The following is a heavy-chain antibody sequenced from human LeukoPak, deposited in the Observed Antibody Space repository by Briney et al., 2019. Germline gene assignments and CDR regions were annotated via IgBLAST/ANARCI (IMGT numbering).Heavy chain of an antibody. CDR2: INSDGSTT. Sequence: PGRSLRLSCAASGFTFSSYWMHWVRQVPGKGLVWVSRINSDGSTTNYADSVKGRFTISRGNAKNTLFLQMNSLRAEDTAVYYCARDVTRIAAAGTVDYWGQGTLVTVSS. CDR3: ARDVTRIAAAGTVDY. V-gene: IGHV3-74*01. CDR1: GFTFSSYW. D-gene: IGHD6-13*01. J-gene: IGHJ4*02.